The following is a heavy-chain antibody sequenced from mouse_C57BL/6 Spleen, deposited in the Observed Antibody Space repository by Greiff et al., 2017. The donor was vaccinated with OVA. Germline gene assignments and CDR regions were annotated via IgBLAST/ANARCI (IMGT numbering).Heavy chain of an antibody. D-gene: IGHD2-4*01. CDR1: GYSITSGYY. V-gene: IGHV3-6*01. CDR3: AIYDYPAWFAY. J-gene: IGHJ3*01. Sequence: DVKLQESGPGLVKPSQSLSLTCSVTGYSITSGYYWNWIRQFPGNKLEWMGYISYDGSNNYNPSLKNRISITRDTSKNQFFLKLNSVTTEDTATYYCAIYDYPAWFAYWGQGTLVTVSA. CDR2: ISYDGSN.